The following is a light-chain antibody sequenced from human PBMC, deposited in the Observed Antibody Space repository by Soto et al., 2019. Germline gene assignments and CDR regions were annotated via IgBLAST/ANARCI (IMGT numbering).Light chain of an antibody. CDR1: SSDVGSYNY. J-gene: IGLJ2*01. V-gene: IGLV2-14*01. Sequence: QSALTQPASVSGSPGQSITISCTGTSSDVGSYNYVSWYQQHPGKAPKLMIYEVRNRPSGVSDRFSGSKSGKTASLTIFGLQADDEADYYCSSYTTSTTQVFGGGTKVTVL. CDR3: SSYTTSTTQV. CDR2: EVR.